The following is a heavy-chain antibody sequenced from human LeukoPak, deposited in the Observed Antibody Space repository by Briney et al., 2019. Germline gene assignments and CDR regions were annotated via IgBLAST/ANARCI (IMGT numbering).Heavy chain of an antibody. CDR1: GYTFTGYY. J-gene: IGHJ4*02. D-gene: IGHD6-19*01. CDR3: ARARHSGGCQNFDY. V-gene: IGHV1-2*04. Sequence: ASVKVSCKASGYTFTGYYMHWVRQAPGQGLEWMGWINPNSGGTNYAQKFQGWVTMTRDTSISTAYMELSRLRSDDTAVYYCARARHSGGCQNFDYWGQGTLVTVSS. CDR2: INPNSGGT.